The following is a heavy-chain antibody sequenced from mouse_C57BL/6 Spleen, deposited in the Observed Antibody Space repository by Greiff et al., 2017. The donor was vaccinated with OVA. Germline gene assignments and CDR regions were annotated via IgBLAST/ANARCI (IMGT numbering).Heavy chain of an antibody. CDR1: GFSLTSYG. CDR2: IWSDGST. Sequence: VQLVESGPGLVAPSQSLSITCTVSGFSLTSYGVHWVRQPPGTGLEWLVVIWSDGSTTYNSALKSRLSISKDNSKSQVFLKMNSLQTDDTAMYYCARHSNYYGSSYAMDYWGQGTSVTVSS. V-gene: IGHV2-6-1*01. D-gene: IGHD1-1*01. CDR3: ARHSNYYGSSYAMDY. J-gene: IGHJ4*01.